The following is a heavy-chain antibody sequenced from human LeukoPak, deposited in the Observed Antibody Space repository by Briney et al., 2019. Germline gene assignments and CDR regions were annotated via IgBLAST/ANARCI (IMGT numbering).Heavy chain of an antibody. J-gene: IGHJ4*02. CDR2: IRYDGSTK. CDR1: EFTFSSYG. V-gene: IGHV3-30*02. Sequence: PGGSLRLSCAASEFTFSSYGMHWVRQAPGKGLEWVAFIRYDGSTKYYADSVKGRFTISRDNSKNTLYLQMNSLRAEDTAVYYCAKERHPALNGYYFDYWGQGTLVTVSS. CDR3: AKERHPALNGYYFDY. D-gene: IGHD3-9*01.